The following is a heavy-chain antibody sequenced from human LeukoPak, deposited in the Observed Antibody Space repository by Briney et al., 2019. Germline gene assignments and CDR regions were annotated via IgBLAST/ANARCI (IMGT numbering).Heavy chain of an antibody. CDR2: ISPYNGNT. V-gene: IGHV1-18*01. Sequence: ASVKVSCKASGYTVSSYAISWVRQPPGQGLEWMGWISPYNGNTNSAQRFQGRVTMTTDTSTSAASTELTSLRSDATAVYYCARDNTWHFDLWGRGTLVTVSS. D-gene: IGHD2/OR15-2a*01. J-gene: IGHJ2*01. CDR3: ARDNTWHFDL. CDR1: GYTVSSYA.